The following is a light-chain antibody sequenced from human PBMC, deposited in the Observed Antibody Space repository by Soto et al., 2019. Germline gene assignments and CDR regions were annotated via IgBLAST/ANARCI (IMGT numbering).Light chain of an antibody. J-gene: IGLJ3*02. V-gene: IGLV1-47*02. CDR1: SSNIGSNY. CDR3: AAWDDSLSGWV. CDR2: SNT. Sequence: QLVLTQPPSASGTPGQWVTISCSGSSSNIGSNYVYWYQQYPGTAPRLLIYSNTQRPSGVPDRFSGSKSVTSASLAISGLRSEDEADYYCAAWDDSLSGWVFGGGTQLTVL.